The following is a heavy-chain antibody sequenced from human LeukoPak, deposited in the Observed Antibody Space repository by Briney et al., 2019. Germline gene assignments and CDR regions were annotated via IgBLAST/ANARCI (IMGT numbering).Heavy chain of an antibody. CDR3: ARDFSH. Sequence: GGSLRLSCAASGFTFTTYWMTWVRQAPGKGLEWVSVIYSGGSTYYADSVKGRFTISRDNSKNTLYLQMNSLRAEDTAVYYCARDFSHWGQGTLVTVSS. J-gene: IGHJ4*02. CDR2: IYSGGST. V-gene: IGHV3-53*01. CDR1: GFTFTTYW.